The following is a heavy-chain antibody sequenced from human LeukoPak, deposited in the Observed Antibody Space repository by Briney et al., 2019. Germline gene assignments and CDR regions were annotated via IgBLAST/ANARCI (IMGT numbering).Heavy chain of an antibody. CDR2: ISAGGSLK. CDR3: ARDGAVAGQGDY. Sequence: SGGSLRLSCAASGFSFSNYGMHWVRQAPGKGLEWLAVISAGGSLKYYADSVKGRFTISRDNAKNSLYLQMNSLRAEDTAVYYCARDGAVAGQGDYWGQGTLVTVSS. V-gene: IGHV3-30*03. D-gene: IGHD6-19*01. CDR1: GFSFSNYG. J-gene: IGHJ4*02.